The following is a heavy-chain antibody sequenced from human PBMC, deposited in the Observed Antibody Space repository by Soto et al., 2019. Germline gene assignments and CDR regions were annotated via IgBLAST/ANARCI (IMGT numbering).Heavy chain of an antibody. CDR3: ASNSGSYYVY. D-gene: IGHD1-26*01. J-gene: IGHJ4*02. CDR1: GGSISTSNW. V-gene: IGHV4-4*02. Sequence: QVQLQESGPGLVKPSGTLSLTCAVSGGSISTSNWWNWVRQPPGKGLEWIGEIYHSGSTNYNPSLQSRVTISVDKSKNQFSLKLSSVTAADTAVYYCASNSGSYYVYWGQGTLVTVSS. CDR2: IYHSGST.